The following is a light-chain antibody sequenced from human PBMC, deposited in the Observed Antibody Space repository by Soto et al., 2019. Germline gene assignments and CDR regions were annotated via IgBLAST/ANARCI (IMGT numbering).Light chain of an antibody. J-gene: IGLJ2*01. CDR3: SSYTSSGPHVV. CDR2: DVS. CDR1: SSDVGGYNY. V-gene: IGLV2-14*01. Sequence: QSALTQPASVSGSPGQSITISCTGTSSDVGGYNYVSWYQQHPGKAPKLMIYDVSNRPSGVSNRFSGSKSGNTASLTISGLQAEDEADYYCSSYTSSGPHVVFGGGTKVTVL.